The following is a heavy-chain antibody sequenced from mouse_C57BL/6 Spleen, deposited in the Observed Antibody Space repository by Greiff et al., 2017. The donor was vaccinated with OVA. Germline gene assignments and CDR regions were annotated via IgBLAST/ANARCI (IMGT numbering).Heavy chain of an antibody. V-gene: IGHV5-9-1*02. Sequence: EVQVVESGEGLVKPGGSLTLSCAASGFTFSSYAMSWVRQTLEKRLEWVAYISSGGYYIYYADTVNVRFTISSDTARNPLYMQMSSLKSEDTAMYYCTSEDYYYGSSYAMDYWGQGTSVTVSS. J-gene: IGHJ4*01. CDR2: ISSGGYYI. CDR3: TSEDYYYGSSYAMDY. D-gene: IGHD1-1*01. CDR1: GFTFSSYA.